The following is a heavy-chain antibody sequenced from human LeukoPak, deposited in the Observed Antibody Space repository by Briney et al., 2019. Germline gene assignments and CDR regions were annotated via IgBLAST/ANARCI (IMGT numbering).Heavy chain of an antibody. D-gene: IGHD3-22*01. CDR1: GFTFSCYA. V-gene: IGHV3-23*01. J-gene: IGHJ4*02. Sequence: PGGSLRLSCAAPGFTFSCYAMSWVRQAPGKGLEWVSAISGSGGSTYYADSVKGRFTISRDNSKNTLYLQMNSLRAEDTAVYYCAKDPITMIVSGHPGGDYWGQGTLVTVSS. CDR3: AKDPITMIVSGHPGGDY. CDR2: ISGSGGST.